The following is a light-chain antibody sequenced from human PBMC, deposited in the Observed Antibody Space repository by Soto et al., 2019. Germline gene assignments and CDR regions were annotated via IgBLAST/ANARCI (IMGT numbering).Light chain of an antibody. CDR1: NSNIRSKY. J-gene: IGLJ2*01. CDR3: AAWDERLRGLV. Sequence: QSVLTQPPSASGTPGQRVTISCSGGNSNIRSKYVYWYQQLPGAAPKLLIYNTNQRPSGVPDRFSGSKSGTSAPLAISGLRAKEEGCFFRAAWDERLRGLVFGGGTKLTVL. V-gene: IGLV1-47*02. CDR2: NTN.